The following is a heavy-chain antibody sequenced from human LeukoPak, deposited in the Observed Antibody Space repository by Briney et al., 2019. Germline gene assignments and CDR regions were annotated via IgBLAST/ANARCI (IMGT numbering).Heavy chain of an antibody. Sequence: PGGSLRLSCAASGFTFSDYYMSWIRQAPGKGLEWVSYISSSGSTIYYTDSVKGRFTISTDSAKNILYLQMNSLKVDDTAVYYCARDRPSHTSSWENWGQGTLVTVSS. CDR1: GFTFSDYY. V-gene: IGHV3-11*01. J-gene: IGHJ4*02. CDR3: ARDRPSHTSSWEN. D-gene: IGHD6-13*01. CDR2: ISSSGSTI.